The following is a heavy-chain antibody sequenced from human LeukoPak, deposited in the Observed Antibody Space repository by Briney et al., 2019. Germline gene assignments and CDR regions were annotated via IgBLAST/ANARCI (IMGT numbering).Heavy chain of an antibody. CDR2: ISRSGGST. CDR1: GFTFSSYW. V-gene: IGHV3-21*01. Sequence: PGGSLRLSCAASGFTFSSYWMSWVRQAPGKGLEWVSSISRSGGSTYYAESVKGRFTISRDNAKNSLYLQMNSLRAEDTAVYYCARDMGNMGPDYYDSSGYPNDAFDIWGQGTMVTVSS. J-gene: IGHJ3*02. CDR3: ARDMGNMGPDYYDSSGYPNDAFDI. D-gene: IGHD3-22*01.